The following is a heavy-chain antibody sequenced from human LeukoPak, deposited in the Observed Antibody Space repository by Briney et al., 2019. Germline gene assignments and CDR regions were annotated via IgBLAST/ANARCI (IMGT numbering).Heavy chain of an antibody. V-gene: IGHV3-23*01. D-gene: IGHD6-25*01. Sequence: GGSLRLSCAASGFTVSSNYMSWVRQAPGKGLEWVSAISGSGGSTYYADSVKGRFTISRDNSKNTLYLQMNSLRAEDTAVYYCAKELDDSSGAAFDIWGQGTMVTVSS. CDR3: AKELDDSSGAAFDI. CDR1: GFTVSSNY. CDR2: ISGSGGST. J-gene: IGHJ3*02.